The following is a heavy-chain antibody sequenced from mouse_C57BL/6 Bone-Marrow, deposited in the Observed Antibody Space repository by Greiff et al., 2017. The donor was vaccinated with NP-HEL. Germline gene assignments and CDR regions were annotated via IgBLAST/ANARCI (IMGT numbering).Heavy chain of an antibody. Sequence: VQLQQSGPELVKPGASVKMSCKASGYTFTDYNMHWVKQSHGKSLEWIGYINPNNGGTSYNQKFKGKATLTVNKSSSTAYMELRSLTSEDSAVYYCYPLGRGAMDYWGQGTSVTVSS. CDR3: YPLGRGAMDY. CDR2: INPNNGGT. D-gene: IGHD4-1*01. J-gene: IGHJ4*01. V-gene: IGHV1-22*01. CDR1: GYTFTDYN.